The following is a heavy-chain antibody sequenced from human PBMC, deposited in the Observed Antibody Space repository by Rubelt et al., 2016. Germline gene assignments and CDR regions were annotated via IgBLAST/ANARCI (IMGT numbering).Heavy chain of an antibody. CDR2: ISGSGGST. D-gene: IGHD2-21*02. V-gene: IGHV3-23*01. CDR3: AREHIVVVTATEKLYYYYYGMDV. Sequence: VQPGGSLRLSCAASGFTFSSYAMSWVRQAPGKGLEWVSAISGSGGSTYYADSVKGRFTISRDNSKNTLYLQMNSLRAEDTAVYYCAREHIVVVTATEKLYYYYYGMDVWGQGTTVTVSS. CDR1: GFTFSSYA. J-gene: IGHJ6*02.